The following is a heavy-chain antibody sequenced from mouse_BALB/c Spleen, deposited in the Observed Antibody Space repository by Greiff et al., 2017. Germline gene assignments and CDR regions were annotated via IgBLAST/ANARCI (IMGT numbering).Heavy chain of an antibody. Sequence: EVKLMESGPGLVKPSQSLSLTCSVTGYSITSGYYWNWIRQFPGNKLEWMGYISYDGSNNYNPSLKNRISITRDTSKNQFFLKLNSVTTEDTATYYCARAYMYDGAWFAYWGQGTLVTVSA. V-gene: IGHV3-6*02. CDR2: ISYDGSN. J-gene: IGHJ3*01. CDR3: ARAYMYDGAWFAY. CDR1: GYSITSGYY. D-gene: IGHD2-14*01.